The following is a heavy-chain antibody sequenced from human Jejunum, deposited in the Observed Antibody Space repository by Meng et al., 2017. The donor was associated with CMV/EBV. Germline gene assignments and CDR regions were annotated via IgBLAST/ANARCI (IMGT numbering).Heavy chain of an antibody. CDR2: LYYSGNT. J-gene: IGHJ3*02. D-gene: IGHD2-2*01. Sequence: SNNYYWGWIRQPPEKGLEWIGNLYYSGNTYYTPSLKSRVTMSVDTSKKQFSLRLSSVTAADTAVYYCVRVLGYCSSTSCSVGVFDIWGQGTMVTVSS. CDR3: VRVLGYCSSTSCSVGVFDI. CDR1: SNNYY. V-gene: IGHV4-39*01.